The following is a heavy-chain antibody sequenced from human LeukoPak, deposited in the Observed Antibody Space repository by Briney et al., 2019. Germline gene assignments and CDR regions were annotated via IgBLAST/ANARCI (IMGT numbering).Heavy chain of an antibody. D-gene: IGHD1-26*01. CDR3: ATDITLELPQGYYYYGMDV. V-gene: IGHV3-21*04. J-gene: IGHJ6*02. CDR1: GFTFSHYS. Sequence: GGSLRLSCAASGFTFSHYSMNWVRQAPGKGLEWVSVISSSSNSIQYADSVKGRFTISRDNANNSLYLQMNSLRAEDTAVYYCATDITLELPQGYYYYGMDVWGQGTTVTVSS. CDR2: ISSSSNSI.